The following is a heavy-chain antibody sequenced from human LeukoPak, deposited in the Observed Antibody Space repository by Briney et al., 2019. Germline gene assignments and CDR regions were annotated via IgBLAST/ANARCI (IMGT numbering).Heavy chain of an antibody. CDR3: ARLSQTPDYYSNGGYYQLGF. CDR2: MNPYTGRT. J-gene: IGHJ4*02. CDR1: RYTFTSYD. V-gene: IGHV1-8*02. Sequence: ASVKVSCKAYRYTFTSYDINWVREAAGQGLEWMGWMNPYTGRTGFAQKFQGRLTMTRDTSISTAYLELSSLRSEDTAIYYCARLSQTPDYYSNGGYYQLGFWGQGTPVTVSS. D-gene: IGHD3-22*01.